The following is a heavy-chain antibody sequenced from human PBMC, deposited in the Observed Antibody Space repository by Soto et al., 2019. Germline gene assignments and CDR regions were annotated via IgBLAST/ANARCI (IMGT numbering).Heavy chain of an antibody. D-gene: IGHD2-21*02. CDR2: INPAGGTT. Sequence: QVQLVQSGAEVKKPGASVRISCRASGYSFTSTYVHWVRQAPGQGPEWMGIINPAGGTTYHAQKFKGRLTITSDTSTDTVFMDLNDLTSEATAVYFCALKVVTYYDNWGQGTLLTVSS. V-gene: IGHV1-46*01. CDR3: ALKVVTYYDN. CDR1: GYSFTSTY. J-gene: IGHJ4*02.